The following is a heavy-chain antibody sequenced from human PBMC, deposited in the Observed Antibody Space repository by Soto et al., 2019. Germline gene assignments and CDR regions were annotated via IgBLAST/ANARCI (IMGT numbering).Heavy chain of an antibody. CDR2: ISSNGGST. V-gene: IGHV3-64D*06. Sequence: VGSLRLSCSASGFTFSSYAMHWVRQAPGKGLEYVSAISSNGGSTYYADSVKGRFTISRDNSKNTLYLQMSSLRAEDTAVYYCVKDQAYYDSSGATGYFDYWGQGTLVTVSS. CDR1: GFTFSSYA. J-gene: IGHJ4*02. CDR3: VKDQAYYDSSGATGYFDY. D-gene: IGHD3-22*01.